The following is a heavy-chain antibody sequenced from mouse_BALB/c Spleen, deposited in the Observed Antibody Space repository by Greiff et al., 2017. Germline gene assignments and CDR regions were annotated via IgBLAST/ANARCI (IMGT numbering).Heavy chain of an antibody. D-gene: IGHD1-1*01. V-gene: IGHV3-8*02. CDR3: ARYPLYYGYFDY. CDR2: ISYSGST. CDR1: GDSITSGY. J-gene: IGHJ2*01. Sequence: EVKLVESGPSLVKPSQTLSLTCSVTGDSITSGYWNWIRKFPGNKLEYMGYISYSGSTYYNPSLTSRISITRDTSKNQYYLQLNSVTTEDTATYYCARYPLYYGYFDYWGQGTTLTVSS.